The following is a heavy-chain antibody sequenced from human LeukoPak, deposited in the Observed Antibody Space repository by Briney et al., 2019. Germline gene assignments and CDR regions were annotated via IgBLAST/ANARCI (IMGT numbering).Heavy chain of an antibody. CDR1: GFTFNNYW. D-gene: IGHD3-10*01. J-gene: IGHJ6*03. Sequence: GGSLRLSCATSGFTFNNYWMSWVRQAPGKGLEGVANIKQDGSEKYYVDSVKGRSTTPRDNAKNPLYLPMNSLSAEDTAVYYCARVSSKATVRGLITKKNYFYYYMDVWGKGTTVTISS. CDR2: IKQDGSEK. CDR3: ARVSSKATVRGLITKKNYFYYYMDV. V-gene: IGHV3-7*01.